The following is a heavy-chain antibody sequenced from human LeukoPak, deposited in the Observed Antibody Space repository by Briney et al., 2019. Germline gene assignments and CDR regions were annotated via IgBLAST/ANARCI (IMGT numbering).Heavy chain of an antibody. CDR1: GGSFSGYY. J-gene: IGHJ4*02. D-gene: IGHD2-15*01. V-gene: IGHV4-34*01. CDR3: ARALPSIVVVERDYFDY. CDR2: INHSGST. Sequence: PSETLSLTCAVYGGSFSGYYWSWIRQPPGKGLEWIGEINHSGSTNYSPSLKSRVTISVDTSKNQFSLKLSSVTAADTAVYYCARALPSIVVVERDYFDYWGQGTLVTVSS.